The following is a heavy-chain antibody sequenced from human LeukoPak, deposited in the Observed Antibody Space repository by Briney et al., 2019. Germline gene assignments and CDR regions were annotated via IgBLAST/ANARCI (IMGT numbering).Heavy chain of an antibody. CDR3: AREANYGGNPLDY. D-gene: IGHD4-23*01. CDR2: IYQSGTT. CDR1: GGSISSAGYS. J-gene: IGHJ4*02. Sequence: SETLSLTCTVSGGSISSAGYSWTWIRQPPGKGLEWIGSIYQSGTTNYNPSLKSRVTISVDTSKNQFSLKLSSVTAADTAVYYCAREANYGGNPLDYWGQGTLVTVSS. V-gene: IGHV4-30-2*01.